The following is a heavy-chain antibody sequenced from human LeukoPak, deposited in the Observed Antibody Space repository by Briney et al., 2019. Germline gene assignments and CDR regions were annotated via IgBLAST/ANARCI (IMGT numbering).Heavy chain of an antibody. CDR3: ARVVTTGFVFDY. CDR1: DDSMSRVGYY. Sequence: SQTLSLTCSVSDDSMSRVGYYWSWIRQPPGKGLEWIGSIYYSGSTYYNPSLKSRVTISVDTSKNQFSLKLSSVTAADTAVYYCARVVTTGFVFDYWGQGTLVTVSS. CDR2: IYYSGST. D-gene: IGHD4-11*01. V-gene: IGHV4-39*07. J-gene: IGHJ4*02.